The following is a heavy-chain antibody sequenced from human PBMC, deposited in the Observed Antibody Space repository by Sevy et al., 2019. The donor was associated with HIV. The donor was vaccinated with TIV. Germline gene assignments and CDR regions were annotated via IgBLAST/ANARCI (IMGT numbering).Heavy chain of an antibody. V-gene: IGHV4-38-2*02. CDR2: IYRNGST. CDR1: GYSISSGYY. D-gene: IGHD6-6*01. CDR3: ARVLVSWNWFDP. J-gene: IGHJ5*02. Sequence: SETLSLTCTVSGYSISSGYYWGWIRQSPGKGLEWIRNIYRNGSTYYSPSLKSRISMSVDTSKNQFSLRLSSVTAADTAVYHCARVLVSWNWFDPWGQRTLVTVSS.